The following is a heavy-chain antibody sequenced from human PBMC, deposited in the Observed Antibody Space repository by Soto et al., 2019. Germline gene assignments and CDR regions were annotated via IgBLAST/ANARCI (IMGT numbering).Heavy chain of an antibody. Sequence: PSETLSLTCTVSGGSISSYYWSWIRQPPEKGLEWIGYIYDSGSTNYNPSLKSRVTISVDTSKNQFSLKLSSVTAADTAVYYCARGRVDSSSWCTPYYFDYWGQGTLVTLSS. CDR3: ARGRVDSSSWCTPYYFDY. CDR1: GGSISSYY. V-gene: IGHV4-59*01. CDR2: IYDSGST. D-gene: IGHD6-13*01. J-gene: IGHJ4*02.